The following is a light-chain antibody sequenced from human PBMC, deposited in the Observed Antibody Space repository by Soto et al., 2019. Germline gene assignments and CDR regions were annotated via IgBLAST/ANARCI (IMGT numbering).Light chain of an antibody. CDR1: SSDVGGYNY. Sequence: QSVLTQPASVSGSPGQSITISCTGTSSDVGGYNYVCWYQHHPGKAPKLIISEVSNRPSGVSDRFSGSKSGNTASLTISGLQTDEEADYYCTSFKSRTTYVFGTGTKVTV. V-gene: IGLV2-14*01. J-gene: IGLJ1*01. CDR2: EVS. CDR3: TSFKSRTTYV.